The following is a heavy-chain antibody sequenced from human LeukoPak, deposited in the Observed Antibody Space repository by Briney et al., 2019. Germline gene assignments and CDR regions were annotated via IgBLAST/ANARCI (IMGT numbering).Heavy chain of an antibody. J-gene: IGHJ4*02. Sequence: GGSLRLSCAASGFTFSDYYMSWIRQTPGKGLEWVSYISSSSSYTNYADSVKGRFTISRDNAKNSLYLQMNSLRAEDTAVYYCARDFSSSWPFDYWGQGTLVTVSS. V-gene: IGHV3-11*06. D-gene: IGHD6-13*01. CDR1: GFTFSDYY. CDR3: ARDFSSSWPFDY. CDR2: ISSSSSYT.